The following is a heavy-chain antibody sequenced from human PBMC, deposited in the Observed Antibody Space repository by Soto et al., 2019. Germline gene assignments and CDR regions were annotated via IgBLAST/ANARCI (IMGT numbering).Heavy chain of an antibody. D-gene: IGHD1-26*01. J-gene: IGHJ6*02. CDR3: ARDPGDRNGMIV. CDR1: GFTVSSDY. V-gene: IGHV3-66*01. Sequence: EVPVVESGGGLVQPGGSLRLSCAASGFTVSSDYMNWVRQAPGKGLEWVSVIYSGGSTYYADSVKGRFTIYRDNSKNTLYLQMNSLRAEDTAVYYCARDPGDRNGMIVWGQGTTVTVSS. CDR2: IYSGGST.